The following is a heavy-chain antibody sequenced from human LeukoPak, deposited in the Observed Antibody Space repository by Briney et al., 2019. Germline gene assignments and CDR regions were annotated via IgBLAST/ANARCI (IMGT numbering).Heavy chain of an antibody. CDR1: GGSISSYY. Sequence: PSETLSLTCTVSGGSISSYYWSWIRQPPGKGLEWIGYIYYSGSTNYNPSLKSRVTISVDTSKNQFSLKLSSVTAADTAVYYCARCGAAAGTLPDYWGQGTLVTVSS. V-gene: IGHV4-59*01. CDR3: ARCGAAAGTLPDY. D-gene: IGHD6-13*01. J-gene: IGHJ4*02. CDR2: IYYSGST.